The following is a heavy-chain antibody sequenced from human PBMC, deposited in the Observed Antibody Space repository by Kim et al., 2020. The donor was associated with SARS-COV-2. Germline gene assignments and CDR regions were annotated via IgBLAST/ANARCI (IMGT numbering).Heavy chain of an antibody. J-gene: IGHJ5*02. CDR3: ARDTRERYFDFGFDP. CDR1: GFTFSSYE. V-gene: IGHV3-48*03. D-gene: IGHD3-9*01. CDR2: ISSSGSTI. Sequence: GGSLRLSCAASGFTFSSYEMNWVRQAPGKGLEWVSYISSSGSTIYYADSVKGRFTISRDNAKNSLYLQMNSLRAEDTAVYYCARDTRERYFDFGFDPWGQGTLVTVSS.